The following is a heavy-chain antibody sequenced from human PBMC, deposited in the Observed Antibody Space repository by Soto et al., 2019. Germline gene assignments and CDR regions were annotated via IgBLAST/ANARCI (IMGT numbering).Heavy chain of an antibody. CDR2: INQDGSEK. V-gene: IGHV3-7*01. D-gene: IGHD6-13*01. CDR3: AREREVAAAVDY. Sequence: EVQLVESGGGLVQPGGSLRLSCTASGFTFSSYWMSWVRQAPGKGLEWVANINQDGSEKYYVDSVKGRFTISRDNAKNSLYMQMNSLRAEDTAVYYCAREREVAAAVDYWGQGTLVTVSS. J-gene: IGHJ4*02. CDR1: GFTFSSYW.